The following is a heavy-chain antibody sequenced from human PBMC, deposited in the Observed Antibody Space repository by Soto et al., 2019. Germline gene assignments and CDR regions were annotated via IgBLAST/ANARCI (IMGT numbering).Heavy chain of an antibody. CDR2: IYYSGST. J-gene: IGHJ3*02. CDR1: GGSISSYY. CDR3: ARDPGCSSTSCFDAFDI. D-gene: IGHD2-2*01. V-gene: IGHV4-59*01. Sequence: SETLSLTCAVSGGSISSYYWSWIRQPPGKGLEWIGYIYYSGSTNYNPSLKSRVTISVDTSKNQFSLKLSSVTAADTAVYYCARDPGCSSTSCFDAFDIWGQGTMVTVSS.